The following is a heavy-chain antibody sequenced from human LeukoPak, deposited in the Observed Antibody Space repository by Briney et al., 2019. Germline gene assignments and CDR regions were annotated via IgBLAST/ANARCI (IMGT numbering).Heavy chain of an antibody. J-gene: IGHJ4*02. D-gene: IGHD5-12*01. V-gene: IGHV4-39*07. CDR3: AREYSGYDSPPGMYFDY. CDR2: IYFSGNT. CDR1: DDSITIYY. Sequence: SETLSLTCTVSDDSITIYYWSWIRQPPGKGLEWIGSIYFSGNTYYSPSLKSRVIVSVDTSQNQFSLKLSSVTAADTAVYYCAREYSGYDSPPGMYFDYWGQGTLVTVSS.